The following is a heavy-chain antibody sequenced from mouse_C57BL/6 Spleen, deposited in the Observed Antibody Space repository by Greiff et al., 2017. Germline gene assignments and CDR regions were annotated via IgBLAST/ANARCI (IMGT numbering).Heavy chain of an antibody. CDR3: AREPYRDYAMDY. J-gene: IGHJ4*01. CDR1: GYTFTSYW. CDR2: IHPNSGST. Sequence: QVQLQQPGAELVKPGASVKLSCKASGYTFTSYWMHWVKQRPGQGLEWIGMIHPNSGSTNYNEKFKSKATLTVDKSSSTAYMHLSSLTSEDSAVYYCAREPYRDYAMDYWGQGTSDTVSS. V-gene: IGHV1-64*01. D-gene: IGHD2-10*01.